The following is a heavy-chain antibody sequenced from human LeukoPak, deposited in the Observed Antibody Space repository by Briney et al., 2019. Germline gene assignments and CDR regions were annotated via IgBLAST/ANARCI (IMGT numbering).Heavy chain of an antibody. CDR3: VKAPTATVVFFES. V-gene: IGHV3-23*01. D-gene: IGHD4-23*01. CDR2: FSASGGST. J-gene: IGHJ4*02. Sequence: PGGSLRLSYVGSGFTFGDYGMSWVRQAPGMGLEWVSSFSASGGSTYYADSVKGRFSISRDNSKNIMFLQMNSLRAEDTATYYCVKAPTATVVFFESWGQGSLVIVSS. CDR1: GFTFGDYG.